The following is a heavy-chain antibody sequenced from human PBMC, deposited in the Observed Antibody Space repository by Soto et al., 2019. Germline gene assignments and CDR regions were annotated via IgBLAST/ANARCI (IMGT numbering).Heavy chain of an antibody. V-gene: IGHV1-69*01. CDR2: IISIPGPA. Sequence: QVQLEQSGAEVKKPGSSVKVSCKASGASFNSFAISWVRQAPGQGLEWMGGIISIPGPATYALKFKGRVTITADESTTAAYMELSNLRSEDTAVYYCARDGAGYCTPTTCYTPFDYWGQGTLVTVSS. CDR3: ARDGAGYCTPTTCYTPFDY. J-gene: IGHJ4*02. CDR1: GASFNSFA. D-gene: IGHD2-8*01.